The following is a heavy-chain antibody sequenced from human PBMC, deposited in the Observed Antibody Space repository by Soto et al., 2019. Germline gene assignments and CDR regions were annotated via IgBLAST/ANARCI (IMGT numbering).Heavy chain of an antibody. V-gene: IGHV4-4*02. CDR2: TYHEGNI. D-gene: IGHD3-16*02. CDR3: GRDHRFGDNGAFDY. J-gene: IGHJ4*02. CDR1: GDSINSDDW. Sequence: QVQLQESGPGLVKPSGTLSLTCAVSGDSINSDDWWNWVRQPPGKGLEWIGETYHEGNINYNPSSKSRVTISMDKSKNQFSLNLYSFAAADKAVYYCGRDHRFGDNGAFDYWGQGALVTVSS.